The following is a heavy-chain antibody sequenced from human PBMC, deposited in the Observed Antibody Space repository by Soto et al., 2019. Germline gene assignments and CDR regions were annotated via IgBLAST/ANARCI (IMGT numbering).Heavy chain of an antibody. J-gene: IGHJ4*02. CDR3: ARLSGGSAHFDY. CDR2: IKEGGSEK. CDR1: GFTFSSYW. V-gene: IGHV3-7*01. Sequence: GGSLRLSCAASGFTFSSYWMNWVRQAPGKGLEWVASIKEGGSEKYYVGSVKGRFSISRDNAKNSLYLQMNSLGAEDTAVYYCARLSGGSAHFDYLGQGTLVTASS. D-gene: IGHD1-26*01.